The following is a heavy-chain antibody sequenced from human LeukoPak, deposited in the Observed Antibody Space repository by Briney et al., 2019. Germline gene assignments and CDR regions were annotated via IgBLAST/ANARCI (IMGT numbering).Heavy chain of an antibody. Sequence: SVKVSCKASGYTITGYYMHWVRQAPGQGLEWMGWINPNGGGTKYAQKFQGRVTMTRDTSISTAYIELSNLRSDDTAVYYCAKTGGYCSGGSCYTDWFDPWGQGTLVTVSS. V-gene: IGHV1-2*02. D-gene: IGHD2-15*01. CDR1: GYTITGYY. CDR3: AKTGGYCSGGSCYTDWFDP. J-gene: IGHJ5*02. CDR2: INPNGGGT.